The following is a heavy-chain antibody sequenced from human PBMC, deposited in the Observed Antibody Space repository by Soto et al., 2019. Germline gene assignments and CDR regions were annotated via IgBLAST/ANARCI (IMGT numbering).Heavy chain of an antibody. J-gene: IGHJ4*02. CDR3: AKGGTAVSKGKYYFDY. D-gene: IGHD4-17*01. CDR1: GFIFSSFA. V-gene: IGHV3-23*01. Sequence: EVQLLESGGGLVQPGESLRLSCAASGFIFSSFAMSWVRQAPGKELEWVAAISGSGGSTYYADSVKGRFSISRDSSKNTLYVQMNSVRAEDTAVYYCAKGGTAVSKGKYYFDYWGQGTLVTVSS. CDR2: ISGSGGST.